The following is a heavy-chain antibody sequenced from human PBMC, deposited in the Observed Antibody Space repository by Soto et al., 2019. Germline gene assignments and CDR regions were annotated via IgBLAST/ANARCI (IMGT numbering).Heavy chain of an antibody. CDR3: AKFHRDTGSSFDN. J-gene: IGHJ4*02. Sequence: SLRGSLSAYCLTFSKHPMRCIRQAPGNGLECVSAISDDGSSTYYADSVKGRFTISRDNSRETLYVQINSLRPEDTALYYWAKFHRDTGSSFDNWGQGTEVTVSS. CDR1: CLTFSKHP. CDR2: ISDDGSST. D-gene: IGHD1-26*01. V-gene: IGHV3-23*01.